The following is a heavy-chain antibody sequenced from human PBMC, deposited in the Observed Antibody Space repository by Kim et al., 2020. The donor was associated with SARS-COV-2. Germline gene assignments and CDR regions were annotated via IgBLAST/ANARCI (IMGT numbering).Heavy chain of an antibody. CDR3: ARINAGIVAADY. J-gene: IGHJ4*02. V-gene: IGHV2-70*11. Sequence: HPERGREWLARIDWNDDKYYSTALKTRIATSQETTKNQVVLTMTNMDPVDTATYYCARINAGIVAADYWGQGTLVTVSA. D-gene: IGHD6-13*01. CDR2: IDWNDDK.